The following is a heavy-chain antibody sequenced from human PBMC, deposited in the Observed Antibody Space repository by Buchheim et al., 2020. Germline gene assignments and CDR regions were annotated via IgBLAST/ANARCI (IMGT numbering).Heavy chain of an antibody. CDR2: INSDGSST. Sequence: EVQLVESGGGLVQPGGSLRLSCAASGFTFSRYWMHWVRQAPGKGLVWVSRINSDGSSTSYADSVRGRFTISRDNAQKTLNLHMNSLRAEDTAVYYCARDMAGETTGPFDPWGQGTL. CDR1: GFTFSRYW. V-gene: IGHV3-74*01. J-gene: IGHJ5*02. D-gene: IGHD4-17*01. CDR3: ARDMAGETTGPFDP.